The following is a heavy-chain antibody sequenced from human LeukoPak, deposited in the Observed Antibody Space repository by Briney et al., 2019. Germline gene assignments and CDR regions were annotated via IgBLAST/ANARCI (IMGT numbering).Heavy chain of an antibody. CDR3: ARDQGYSYGQSADAFDI. CDR1: GFTFSSYE. CDR2: ISSSGSTI. Sequence: GGSLRLSCAASGFTFSSYEMNWVRQAPGKGLEWVSYISSSGSTIYYADSVKGRFTISRDNAKNSLYLQMNSLRAEDTAVYYCARDQGYSYGQSADAFDIWGQGTMVTVSS. D-gene: IGHD5-18*01. J-gene: IGHJ3*02. V-gene: IGHV3-48*03.